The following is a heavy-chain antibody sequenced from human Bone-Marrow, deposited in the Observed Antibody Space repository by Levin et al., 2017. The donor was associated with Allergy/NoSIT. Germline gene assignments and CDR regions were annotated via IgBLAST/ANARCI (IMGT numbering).Heavy chain of an antibody. CDR1: GFTFSSYW. V-gene: IGHV3-7*04. Sequence: GGSLRLSCAASGFTFSSYWMSWVRQAPGKGLEWVANIKQDGSEKYYVDSVKGRFTISRDNAKNSLYLQMNSLRAEDTAVYYCARDRSGIAAAGMGFDYWGQGTLVTVSS. CDR2: IKQDGSEK. J-gene: IGHJ4*02. CDR3: ARDRSGIAAAGMGFDY. D-gene: IGHD6-13*01.